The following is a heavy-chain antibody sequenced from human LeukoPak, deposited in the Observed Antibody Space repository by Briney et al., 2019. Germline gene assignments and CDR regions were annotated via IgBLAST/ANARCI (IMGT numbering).Heavy chain of an antibody. CDR1: GFTFSSYA. V-gene: IGHV3-23*01. Sequence: PGGSLRLSCAAFGFTFSSYAMSWVRQAPGKGLEWVSAISGSGDNIYYADSVKGRFTISRDSSKKTLYLQMNILRAEDTAVYYCAKSDCSYISCYVLDYWGQGTQVTVSS. CDR3: AKSDCSYISCYVLDY. CDR2: ISGSGDNI. J-gene: IGHJ4*02. D-gene: IGHD2-2*01.